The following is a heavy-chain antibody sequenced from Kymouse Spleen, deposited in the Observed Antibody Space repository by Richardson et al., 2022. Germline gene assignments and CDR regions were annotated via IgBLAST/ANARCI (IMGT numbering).Heavy chain of an antibody. Sequence: QVQLQQWGAGLLKPSETLSLTCAVYGGSFSGYYWSWIRQPPGKGLEWIGEINHSGSTNYNPSLKSRVTISVDTSKNQFSLKLSSVTAADTAVYYCARGDDILTGYYMNWFDPWGQGTLVTVSS. D-gene: IGHD3-9*01. J-gene: IGHJ5*02. CDR1: GGSFSGYY. CDR3: ARGDDILTGYYMNWFDP. V-gene: IGHV4-34*01. CDR2: INHSGST.